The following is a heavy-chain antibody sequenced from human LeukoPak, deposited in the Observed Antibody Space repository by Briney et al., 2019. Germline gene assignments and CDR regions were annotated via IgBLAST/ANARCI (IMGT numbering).Heavy chain of an antibody. J-gene: IGHJ4*02. V-gene: IGHV4-39*07. CDR1: GGSISSSSYY. D-gene: IGHD6-13*01. Sequence: SETLSLTCTVSGGSISSSSYYWGWIRQPPGKGLEWIGEINHSGSTNYNPSLKSRVTISVDTSKNQFSLKLSSVTAADTAVCYCARKGAAAGTPPLDYWGQGTLVTVSS. CDR2: INHSGST. CDR3: ARKGAAAGTPPLDY.